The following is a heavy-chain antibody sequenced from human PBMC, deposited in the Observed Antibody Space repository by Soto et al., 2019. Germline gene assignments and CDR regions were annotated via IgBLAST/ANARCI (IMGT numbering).Heavy chain of an antibody. CDR3: ARDHYGDYYYYYMDV. CDR2: INAGNGNT. J-gene: IGHJ6*03. V-gene: IGHV1-3*01. Sequence: ASVKVSCKASGYTFTSYAMHWVRQAPGQRLEWMGWINAGNGNTKYSQKFQGRVTITRDTSASTAYMELSSLRSEDTAVYYCARDHYGDYYYYYMDVWGKGTTVTVSS. D-gene: IGHD4-17*01. CDR1: GYTFTSYA.